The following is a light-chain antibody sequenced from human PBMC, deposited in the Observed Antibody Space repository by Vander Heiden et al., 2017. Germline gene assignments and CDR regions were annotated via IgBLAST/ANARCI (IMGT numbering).Light chain of an antibody. CDR3: QQDDSFPWT. V-gene: IGKV1D-8*02. J-gene: IGKJ1*01. Sequence: AIWLTQSPASLSASTGDRATISCRVSQGISSYLAWYQQKPGKAPELLIYAASTLQSGVPSRFSGSGSGTDFTLTISCLQSEDFATYYCQQDDSFPWTFGQGTKVEIK. CDR1: QGISSY. CDR2: AAS.